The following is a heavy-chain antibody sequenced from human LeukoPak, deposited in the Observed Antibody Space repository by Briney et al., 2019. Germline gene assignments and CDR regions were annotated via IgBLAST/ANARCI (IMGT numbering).Heavy chain of an antibody. D-gene: IGHD6-19*01. CDR2: ISYDGSNK. CDR3: ARDLVYSSGWYAGELDH. V-gene: IGHV3-30*04. Sequence: GGSLRLSCSASGFAFSSDAMHWVRQAPGGGLEWLAVISYDGSNKDHAESVRGRFTISRDNSQNTLFLQMNSLRPEDTAVYYCARDLVYSSGWYAGELDHWGLGTLVIVSS. CDR1: GFAFSSDA. J-gene: IGHJ4*02.